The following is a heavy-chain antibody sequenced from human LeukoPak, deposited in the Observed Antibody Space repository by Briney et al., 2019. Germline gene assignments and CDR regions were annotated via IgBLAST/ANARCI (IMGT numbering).Heavy chain of an antibody. J-gene: IGHJ4*02. CDR3: AKAGLRFLEWLVDY. Sequence: PGGSLRLSCAASGFTFSSYGMHWVRQAPGKGLEWVAFIRYDGSNKYYVDSVKGRFTISRDNSKNTLYLQMNSLRAEDTAVYYCAKAGLRFLEWLVDYWGQGTLVTVSS. V-gene: IGHV3-30*02. CDR2: IRYDGSNK. CDR1: GFTFSSYG. D-gene: IGHD3-3*01.